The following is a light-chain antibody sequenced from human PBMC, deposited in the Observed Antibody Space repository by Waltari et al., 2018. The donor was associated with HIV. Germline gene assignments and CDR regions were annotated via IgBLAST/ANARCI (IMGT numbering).Light chain of an antibody. J-gene: IGLJ2*01. CDR2: EVH. CDR1: SSDVGAYNY. CDR3: SSYTSISSVV. V-gene: IGLV2-14*01. Sequence: QSALTQPASVSGSPGQSITISCTGTSSDVGAYNYVSWYQQYPGKAPQLIIFEVHNRPSGISSRFSVSKSDNTASLTISGLQAEDEADYYCSSYTSISSVVFGGGTRLTVL.